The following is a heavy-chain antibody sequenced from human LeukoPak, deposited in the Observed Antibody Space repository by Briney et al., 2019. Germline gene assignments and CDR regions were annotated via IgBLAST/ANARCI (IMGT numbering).Heavy chain of an antibody. V-gene: IGHV4-61*02. CDR1: GGSISSGSYY. CDR2: IYTSGST. Sequence: SETLSLTCTVSGGSISSGSYYWSWIRQPAGKGLEWTGRIYTSGSTNYNPSLKSRVTISVDTSKNQFSLKLSSVTAADTAVYYCARSTDSSGYYQRYFGYWGQGTLVTVSS. J-gene: IGHJ4*02. CDR3: ARSTDSSGYYQRYFGY. D-gene: IGHD3-22*01.